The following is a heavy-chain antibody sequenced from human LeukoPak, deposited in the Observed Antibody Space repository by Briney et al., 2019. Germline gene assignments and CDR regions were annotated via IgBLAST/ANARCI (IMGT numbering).Heavy chain of an antibody. CDR2: ISGSGGST. J-gene: IGHJ4*02. CDR3: AKGDIVVVPAAIPLDY. CDR1: GFTFSSYA. V-gene: IGHV3-23*01. Sequence: GGSLRLSCAASGFTFSSYAMSWVRQAPGKGLEWVSAISGSGGSTYYADSVKGRFTISRGNSKNTLYLQMNSLRAEDTAVYYCAKGDIVVVPAAIPLDYWGQGTLVTVSS. D-gene: IGHD2-2*01.